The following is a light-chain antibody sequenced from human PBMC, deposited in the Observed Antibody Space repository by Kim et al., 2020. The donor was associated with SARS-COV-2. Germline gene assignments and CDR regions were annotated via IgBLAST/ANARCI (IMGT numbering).Light chain of an antibody. CDR1: QTVNRNY. CDR2: GAS. J-gene: IGKJ2*01. V-gene: IGKV3-20*01. Sequence: EIVLTQSPGTLSLSLRERATLSCRASQTVNRNYLAWYQQKPGQAPRLLMYGASSRATGIPYRFSGSGSGTDFTLTISRLEPEDFAVYYCQQYGTSPYTFGQGTKVDIK. CDR3: QQYGTSPYT.